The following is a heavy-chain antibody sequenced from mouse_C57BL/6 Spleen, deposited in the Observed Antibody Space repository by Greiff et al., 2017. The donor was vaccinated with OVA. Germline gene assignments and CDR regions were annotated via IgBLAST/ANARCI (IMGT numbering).Heavy chain of an antibody. CDR2: ISSGSSTI. Sequence: EVQLVESGGGLVKPGGSLKLSCAASGFTFSDYGMHWVRQAPEKGLEWVAYISSGSSTIYYADTVKGRFTISRDNAKTPLFLQMTSLRSEDTAMYYCARGVVAHFDYWGQGTTLTVSS. V-gene: IGHV5-17*01. CDR3: ARGVVAHFDY. J-gene: IGHJ2*01. CDR1: GFTFSDYG. D-gene: IGHD1-1*01.